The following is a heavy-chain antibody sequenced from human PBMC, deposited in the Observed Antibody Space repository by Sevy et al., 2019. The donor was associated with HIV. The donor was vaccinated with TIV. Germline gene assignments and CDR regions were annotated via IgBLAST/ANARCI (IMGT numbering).Heavy chain of an antibody. V-gene: IGHV4-61*01. CDR3: ARGLFDY. CDR1: GDSVSGGNYY. CDR2: IYYSGST. J-gene: IGHJ4*02. Sequence: SETLSLTCTVSGDSVSGGNYYWSWIRQPPGKGLEWIGYIYYSGSTNYNPSLKSRVTISIGTSKNQFSLRLTSVTAADTAVYYCARGLFDYWGQGTLVTVSS.